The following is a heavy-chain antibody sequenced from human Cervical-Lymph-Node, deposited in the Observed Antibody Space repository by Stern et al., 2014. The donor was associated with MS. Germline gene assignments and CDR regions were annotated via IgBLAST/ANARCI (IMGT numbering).Heavy chain of an antibody. J-gene: IGHJ4*02. CDR1: GGSISTSNYY. D-gene: IGHD3-10*01. V-gene: IGHV4-39*01. Sequence: VQLVESGPGLVKPSETLSLTCTVSGGSISTSNYYWGWIRQPPGKGLEWIGGIYYSGSTYYNPSLKSRGTLFVDKSKNQFPLKGSSVTAADTAVYYCARLGVRWFEDLYWGQGTLVTVSS. CDR3: ARLGVRWFEDLY. CDR2: IYYSGST.